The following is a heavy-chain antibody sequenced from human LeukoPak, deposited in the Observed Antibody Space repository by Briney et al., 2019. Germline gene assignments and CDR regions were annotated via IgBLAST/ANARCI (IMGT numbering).Heavy chain of an antibody. CDR2: IGPRDGDT. V-gene: IGHV1-2*02. CDR1: GYTFTGYY. J-gene: IGHJ5*02. Sequence: GASVKVSCKASGYTFTGYYLHWVRQAPGLGLEWMGWIGPRDGDTNYAQKFQGRVTMTRDTSISTVYMELSGLTSDDTAVYYCSRDGWFGDLQYTHRNWFDPWGQGTLVTVSS. D-gene: IGHD3-10*01. CDR3: SRDGWFGDLQYTHRNWFDP.